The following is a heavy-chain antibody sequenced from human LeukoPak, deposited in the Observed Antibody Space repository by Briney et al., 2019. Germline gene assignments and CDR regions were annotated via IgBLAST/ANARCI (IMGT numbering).Heavy chain of an antibody. D-gene: IGHD3-3*01. CDR1: GGTFNGYW. CDR2: IKQDGSEK. J-gene: IGHJ4*02. V-gene: IGHV3-7*01. CDR3: TRDFGRSSYYFDF. Sequence: GGSLRLSCAASGGTFNGYWMSWVRQAPGMGLEWVANIKQDGSEKYYVDSVRGRLTIPRDNAENSLFLQMNRLRVEDTAVYYCTRDFGRSSYYFDFWGQGTLVTVSS.